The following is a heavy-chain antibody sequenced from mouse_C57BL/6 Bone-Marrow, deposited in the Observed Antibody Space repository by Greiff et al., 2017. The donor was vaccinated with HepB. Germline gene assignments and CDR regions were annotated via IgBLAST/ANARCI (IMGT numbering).Heavy chain of an antibody. J-gene: IGHJ3*01. CDR1: GFTFSSYT. CDR2: ISGGGGNT. D-gene: IGHD1-1*01. Sequence: DVMLVESGGGLVKPGGSLKLSCAASGFTFSSYTMSWVRQTPEKRLEWVATISGGGGNTYYPDSVKGRFTISRDNAKNTLYLQMSSLRSKDTALYYCARNYYGSSWAYWGQGTLVTVSA. V-gene: IGHV5-9*01. CDR3: ARNYYGSSWAY.